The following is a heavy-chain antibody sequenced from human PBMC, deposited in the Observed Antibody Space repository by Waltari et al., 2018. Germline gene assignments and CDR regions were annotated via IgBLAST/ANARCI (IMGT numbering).Heavy chain of an antibody. J-gene: IGHJ6*02. CDR2: INQDGTEK. Sequence: EVQLVESGGGLVQPGGSLRLSCAVTGFMFCSYWMSWARQAPGKGLEWVANINQDGTEKYYVGSVKGRFTISRDNAKNSLYLQMNSLRAEDTAVYYCARVNWGSDKKSLDVWGQGTTVTVSS. CDR3: ARVNWGSDKKSLDV. CDR1: GFMFCSYW. V-gene: IGHV3-7*04. D-gene: IGHD7-27*01.